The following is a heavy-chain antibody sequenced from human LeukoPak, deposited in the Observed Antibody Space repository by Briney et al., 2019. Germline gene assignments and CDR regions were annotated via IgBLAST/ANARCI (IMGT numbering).Heavy chain of an antibody. D-gene: IGHD3-22*01. CDR2: MYYSGST. Sequence: PSETLSLTCTVSGGSITGSSYYWGWIRQPPGKGLEWIGSMYYSGSTYYKTSLKSRVTISADTSKNEFSLELSSVTAADTAVYYCARQYYDNTDYYYFDYWGQGTLVTVSS. V-gene: IGHV4-39*01. J-gene: IGHJ4*02. CDR1: GGSITGSSYY. CDR3: ARQYYDNTDYYYFDY.